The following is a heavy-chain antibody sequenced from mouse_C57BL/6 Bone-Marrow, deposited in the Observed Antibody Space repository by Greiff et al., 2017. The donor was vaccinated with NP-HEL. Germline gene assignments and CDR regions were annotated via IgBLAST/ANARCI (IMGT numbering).Heavy chain of an antibody. J-gene: IGHJ2*01. CDR2: ISSGGSYT. Sequence: EVKLVESGGDLVKPGGSLKLSCAASGFTFSSYGMSWVRQTPDKRLEWVATISSGGSYTYYLDSVKGRFTISRDNAKNTLYLQMSSLKSEDTAMYYCARQRDGNFDYWGQGTTLTVSS. CDR3: ARQRDGNFDY. CDR1: GFTFSSYG. V-gene: IGHV5-6*02. D-gene: IGHD1-1*01.